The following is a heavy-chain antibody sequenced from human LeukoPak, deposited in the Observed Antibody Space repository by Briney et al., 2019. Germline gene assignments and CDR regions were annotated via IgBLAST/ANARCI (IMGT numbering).Heavy chain of an antibody. CDR3: AELGITMIGGV. CDR2: INGRGSTI. CDR1: GFTFSSYE. J-gene: IGHJ6*04. D-gene: IGHD3-10*02. V-gene: IGHV3-48*03. Sequence: GGSLRLSCAASGFTFSSYEMNWVRQAPGKGLEWVSYINGRGSTIYYADSVKGRFTISRDNAKNSLYLQMNSLRAEDTAVYYCAELGITMIGGVWGKGTTVTISS.